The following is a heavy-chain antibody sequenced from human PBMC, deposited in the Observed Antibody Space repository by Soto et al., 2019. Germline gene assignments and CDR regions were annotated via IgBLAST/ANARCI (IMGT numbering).Heavy chain of an antibody. D-gene: IGHD2-15*01. V-gene: IGHV3-74*03. CDR2: IDTDGSSI. CDR3: ARGLCSGASCRYGMDV. CDR1: GFTFSHYW. J-gene: IGHJ6*02. Sequence: EVQVVESGGGLVQPGGSLRLTCAASGFTFSHYWMHWVRQAPGKGLVWVSRIDTDGSSITYGYSVKGRFTISRDNAKNTLDLRMNSLRAEATAVYYCARGLCSGASCRYGMDVWGQGPRVSVSS.